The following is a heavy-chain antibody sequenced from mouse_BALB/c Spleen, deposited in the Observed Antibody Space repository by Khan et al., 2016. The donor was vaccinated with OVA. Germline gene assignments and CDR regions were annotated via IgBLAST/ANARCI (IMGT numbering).Heavy chain of an antibody. CDR2: INYSGST. CDR1: GYSITSAYA. J-gene: IGHJ4*01. Sequence: EVKLLESGPGLVNPSQSLSLTCTVTGYSITSAYAWNWIRQFPGNKLEWMGYINYSGSTNYNPALKSRTSITRDTSKNQFFLQLNSVTTEDTATYYCARDGSRYNYAMDYWGQGTSVTVSS. V-gene: IGHV3-2*02. D-gene: IGHD2-3*01. CDR3: ARDGSRYNYAMDY.